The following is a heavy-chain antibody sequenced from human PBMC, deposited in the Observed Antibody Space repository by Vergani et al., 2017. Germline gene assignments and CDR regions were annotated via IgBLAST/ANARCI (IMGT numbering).Heavy chain of an antibody. CDR2: ISRSSSYM. Sequence: EVQLVESGGGLVKPGGSLRLSCAASGFTFSSYSMNWVRQAPGKGLEWVSSISRSSSYMYYADSVKGRLTISRDNAKNSLYLQMTSLRAEDTAVYYCARDKISVDYYYYYMDVWGKGTTVTVSS. J-gene: IGHJ6*03. D-gene: IGHD2-15*01. CDR3: ARDKISVDYYYYYMDV. V-gene: IGHV3-21*01. CDR1: GFTFSSYS.